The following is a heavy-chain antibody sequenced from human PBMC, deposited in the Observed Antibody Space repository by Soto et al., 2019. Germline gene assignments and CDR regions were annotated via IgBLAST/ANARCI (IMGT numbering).Heavy chain of an antibody. J-gene: IGHJ5*02. CDR3: AKYGTGSYIPWEWFDP. V-gene: IGHV3-48*02. D-gene: IGHD3-10*01. CDR1: GFTFSSYS. CDR2: ISSSSSTI. Sequence: PGGSLRLSCAASGFTFSSYSMNWVRQAPGNGLEWVSYISSSSSTIYYADSVKGRFTISRDNAKNSLYLQMNSLRDEDTAVYYCAKYGTGSYIPWEWFDPWGQGTLVTVSS.